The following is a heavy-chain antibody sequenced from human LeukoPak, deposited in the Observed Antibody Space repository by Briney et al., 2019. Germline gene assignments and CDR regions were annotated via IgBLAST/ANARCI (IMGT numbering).Heavy chain of an antibody. J-gene: IGHJ4*02. CDR3: ARDPNDYVWGSYPDY. D-gene: IGHD3-16*02. Sequence: ASVKVSCKASGYTFTSYYMHWVRQAPGQGLEWMGWINPNSGGTNYAQKFQGRVTMTRDTSISTAYMELSRLRSDDTAVYYCARDPNDYVWGSYPDYWGQGTLVTVSS. V-gene: IGHV1-2*02. CDR1: GYTFTSYY. CDR2: INPNSGGT.